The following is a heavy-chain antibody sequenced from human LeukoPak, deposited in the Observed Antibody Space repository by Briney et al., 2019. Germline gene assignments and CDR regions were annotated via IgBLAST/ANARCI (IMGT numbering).Heavy chain of an antibody. V-gene: IGHV4-59*12. CDR3: ARITSHHFDY. Sequence: SETLSLTCTVSGGPISSYYWSWIRQPPGKGLEWIGYIYYSGSTNYNPSLKSRVTISVDTSKNHFSLKLNSVTAADTAVFYCARITSHHFDYWGQGTLVTVSS. CDR1: GGPISSYY. J-gene: IGHJ4*02. CDR2: IYYSGST.